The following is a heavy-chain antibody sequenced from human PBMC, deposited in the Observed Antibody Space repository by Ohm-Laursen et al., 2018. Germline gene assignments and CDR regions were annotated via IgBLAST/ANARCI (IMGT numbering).Heavy chain of an antibody. V-gene: IGHV3-48*03. Sequence: SLRLSCAASAFTLSSSEMNWVRQAPGKGLEWISGITHGSDTIYYADSVKGRFTISRDNAKNSLYLQMNSLRDEDTAIYYYVKECGGTYNFWGQGTLVSVSS. D-gene: IGHD1-26*01. CDR3: VKECGGTYNF. J-gene: IGHJ4*02. CDR1: AFTLSSSE. CDR2: ITHGSDTI.